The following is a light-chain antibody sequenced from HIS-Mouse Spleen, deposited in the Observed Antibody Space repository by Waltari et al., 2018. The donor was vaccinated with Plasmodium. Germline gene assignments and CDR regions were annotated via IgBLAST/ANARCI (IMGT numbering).Light chain of an antibody. J-gene: IGKJ2*01. CDR3: QQRSNWPPYT. CDR1: QSVSSY. V-gene: IGKV3-11*01. CDR2: EAA. Sequence: EIVLTQSPATLSLSPGARATLSCRASQSVSSYFAWYQQKPGQAPRLLIYEAANRATGIPARFSGSGAGTDFTLTISSLEPEDFAVYYCQQRSNWPPYTFGQGTKLEIK.